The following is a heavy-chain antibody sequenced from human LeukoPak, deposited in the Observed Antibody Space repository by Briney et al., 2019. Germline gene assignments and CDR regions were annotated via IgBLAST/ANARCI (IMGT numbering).Heavy chain of an antibody. D-gene: IGHD3-10*01. J-gene: IGHJ4*02. Sequence: GGSLRLSCAASGFTFSSYAMSWVRQAPGKGLEWVSGISGSGDRTHDADSVKGRFTISRDNSKNTLYLQMNSLRAEDTAVYYCAKDTMVRGVIRFDYWGQGTLVTVSS. CDR2: ISGSGDRT. CDR1: GFTFSSYA. CDR3: AKDTMVRGVIRFDY. V-gene: IGHV3-23*01.